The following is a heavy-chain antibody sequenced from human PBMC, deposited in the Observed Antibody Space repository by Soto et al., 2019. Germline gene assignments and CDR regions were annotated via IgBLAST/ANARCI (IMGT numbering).Heavy chain of an antibody. D-gene: IGHD2-8*02. CDR3: ARDKITGLFDY. V-gene: IGHV4-34*01. Sequence: QVQLQQWGAGLLKPSETLSLTCAVYGGSFSGYYWTWIRQPPGTGLEWIGEINHRGSTNYNPSLTSRVTISVDTSKTQFSLKLTSVTAADTAVYYCARDKITGLFDYWGQGTLVTVSS. CDR1: GGSFSGYY. J-gene: IGHJ4*02. CDR2: INHRGST.